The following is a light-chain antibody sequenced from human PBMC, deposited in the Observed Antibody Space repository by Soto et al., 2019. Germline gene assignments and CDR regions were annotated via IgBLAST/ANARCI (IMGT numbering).Light chain of an antibody. CDR3: QQYENLPRT. Sequence: EIVLTQSPDTLSLSPGERATLFCRASQTITNMYLAWYQHRPGQAPRLLIFGASSRATGVPDRFSGGGSGTDFTLTISRLEPEDFVVYYCQQYENLPRTFGHGTKVEIK. V-gene: IGKV3-20*01. CDR2: GAS. CDR1: QTITNMY. J-gene: IGKJ1*01.